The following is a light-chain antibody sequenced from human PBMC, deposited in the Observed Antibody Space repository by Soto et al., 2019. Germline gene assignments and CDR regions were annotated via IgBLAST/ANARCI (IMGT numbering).Light chain of an antibody. CDR1: ESVHRN. J-gene: IGKJ3*01. Sequence: EMVMTQSPATLSVSPGERVTLSCRASESVHRNLAWYQQKPGQGPSLLIYYASTRATGVPDRFTGSGSGTEFTLTISSLQSEDFGVYHCQHYSNWPPTFGPGTIVAIK. CDR2: YAS. CDR3: QHYSNWPPT. V-gene: IGKV3-15*01.